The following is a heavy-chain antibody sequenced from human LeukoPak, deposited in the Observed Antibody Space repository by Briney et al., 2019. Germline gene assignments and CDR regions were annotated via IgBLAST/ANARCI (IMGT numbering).Heavy chain of an antibody. J-gene: IGHJ4*02. CDR3: AQKYYDPFRY. Sequence: ESGPTLVKPSQTLTVTCTFSGFSFSTSGVGVGWIRQPPGKALEWLALIYWDDDERYSPSLRSRLTITKDTSKNQVVLTMTDMDPEDTATYYCAQKYYDPFRYWGQGTLVTVSS. D-gene: IGHD3-3*01. CDR1: GFSFSTSGVG. V-gene: IGHV2-5*02. CDR2: IYWDDDE.